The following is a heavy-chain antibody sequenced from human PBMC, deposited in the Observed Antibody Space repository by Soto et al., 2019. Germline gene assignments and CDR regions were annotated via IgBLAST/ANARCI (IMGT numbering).Heavy chain of an antibody. CDR3: XXXXXXXTSXSXGXXDY. Sequence: EVQXXXSGGDLVQPXXSLXLSCAASGFTFSSYAMTWVRQAPGQGLEWVSGISGSGGSTYYADSVKGRFXXXXXXSXXXXXXXXXXXXXXXXXXXXXXXXXXXXTSXSXGXXDYWGQGTLVTV. CDR2: ISGSGGST. D-gene: IGHD2-2*01. J-gene: IGHJ4*02. V-gene: IGHV3-23*01. CDR1: GFTFSSYA.